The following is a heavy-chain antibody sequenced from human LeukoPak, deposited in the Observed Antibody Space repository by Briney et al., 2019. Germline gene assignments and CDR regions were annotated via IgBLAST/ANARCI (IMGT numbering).Heavy chain of an antibody. Sequence: KTSETLSLTCTVSGGSISNYYWGWIRQPPGKGLEWIGSIYHSGSTYYNPSLKSRVTISVDTSKNQFSLKLSSVTAADTAVYYCARGKWIHDYWGQGTLVTVSS. CDR2: IYHSGST. CDR1: GGSISNYY. V-gene: IGHV4-39*07. J-gene: IGHJ4*02. CDR3: ARGKWIHDY. D-gene: IGHD5-18*01.